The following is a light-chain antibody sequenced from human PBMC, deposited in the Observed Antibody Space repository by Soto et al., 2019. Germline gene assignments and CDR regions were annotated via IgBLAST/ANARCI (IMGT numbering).Light chain of an antibody. CDR1: QSFSSN. V-gene: IGKV3-15*01. CDR2: GAS. CDR3: QQYNNWPPMA. Sequence: EIVMTQSPATLSVSPGERPTLSCRASQSFSSNLAWYQQKPGQAPRLLIYGASTRATGIPARFSGSGSGTEFTLTISSLQSEDFAVYYCQQYNNWPPMAFGQGTKVEIK. J-gene: IGKJ1*01.